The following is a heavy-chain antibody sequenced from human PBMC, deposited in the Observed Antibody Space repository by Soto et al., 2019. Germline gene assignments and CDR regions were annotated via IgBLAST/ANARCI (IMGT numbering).Heavy chain of an antibody. CDR2: IIPIFGTA. Sequence: SGKVSWEASGGTFSSYGMSWVRQAPGQGLEWMGGIIPIFGTANYAQKFQGRVTITADESTSTAYMELSSLRSEDTAVYYCARIWEYQASSGPSTPMPWIYARYVW. CDR3: ARIWEYQASSGPSTPMPWIYARYV. CDR1: GGTFSSYG. J-gene: IGHJ6*01. V-gene: IGHV1-69*13. D-gene: IGHD3-22*01.